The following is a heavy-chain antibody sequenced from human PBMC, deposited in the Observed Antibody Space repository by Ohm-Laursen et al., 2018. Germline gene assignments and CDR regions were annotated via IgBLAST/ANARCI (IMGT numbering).Heavy chain of an antibody. CDR2: ISSSSSYI. V-gene: IGHV3-21*01. D-gene: IGHD3-22*01. CDR1: GFSFSTYG. CDR3: ASNDYDSSGYYYI. J-gene: IGHJ4*02. Sequence: SLRLSCAASGFSFSTYGMHWVRQAPGKGLEWVSSISSSSSYIYYADSVKGRFTISRDNAKNSLYLQMNSLRAEDTAVYYCASNDYDSSGYYYIWGQGTLVTVSS.